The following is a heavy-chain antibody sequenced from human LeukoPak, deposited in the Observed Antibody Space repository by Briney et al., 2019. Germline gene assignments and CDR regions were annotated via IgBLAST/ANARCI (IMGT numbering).Heavy chain of an antibody. V-gene: IGHV4-59*02. CDR3: SEGYFEPFAH. CDR1: GASVSTSH. J-gene: IGHJ4*02. CDR2: LSYTGKT. Sequence: SETLSLTCVVSGASVSTSHWNWIRQLPGKGQEWIGCLSYTGKTDYNPSLTSRVTISLGTSKNQVSLKLRSVTAADTAVYYCSEGYFEPFAHWGQGTLVTVSS. D-gene: IGHD2/OR15-2a*01.